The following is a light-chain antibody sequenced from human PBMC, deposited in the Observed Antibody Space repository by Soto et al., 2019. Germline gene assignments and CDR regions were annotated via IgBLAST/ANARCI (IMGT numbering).Light chain of an antibody. CDR2: EVT. J-gene: IGLJ1*01. CDR3: SSYAGSEWFV. Sequence: QSVLTQPPSASGSPGQSVTISCTGTSSDVGGYNYVSWYQHHPGKAPKLVIYEVTKRPSGVPDRFSGSKSGNTASLTVSGLQAEDEADYYCSSYAGSEWFVFGTGTRSPS. CDR1: SSDVGGYNY. V-gene: IGLV2-8*01.